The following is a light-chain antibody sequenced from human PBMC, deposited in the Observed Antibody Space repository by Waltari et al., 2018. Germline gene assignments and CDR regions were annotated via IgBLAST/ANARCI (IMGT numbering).Light chain of an antibody. CDR3: QQYYAVRRT. CDR1: QSVLYSSNNKNY. V-gene: IGKV4-1*01. CDR2: WAS. Sequence: DILMTQSPEFLAVPLGERATINCKPSQSVLYSSNNKNYLAWYQQKPGQPPKLLIHWASNRESGVPDRFSGSGSGTDFTLTISSLQAEDVAVYYCQQYYAVRRTFGQGTKVEV. J-gene: IGKJ1*01.